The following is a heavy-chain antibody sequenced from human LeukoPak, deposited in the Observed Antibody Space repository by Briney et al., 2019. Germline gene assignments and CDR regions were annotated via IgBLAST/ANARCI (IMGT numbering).Heavy chain of an antibody. D-gene: IGHD3-10*01. CDR1: GFTFSSYS. V-gene: IGHV3-21*01. CDR2: ISSSSYI. J-gene: IGHJ4*02. CDR3: ARDIYGSGSYYAY. Sequence: KPGGSLRLSCAASGFTFSSYSMNWVRQAPGKGLEWVSSISSSSYIYYADSVKGRFTISRDNAKNSLYLQMNSLRAEDTAVYYCARDIYGSGSYYAYWGQGTLVTVSS.